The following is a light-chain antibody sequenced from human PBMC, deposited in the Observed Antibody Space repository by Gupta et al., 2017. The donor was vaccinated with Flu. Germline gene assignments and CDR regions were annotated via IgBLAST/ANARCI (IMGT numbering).Light chain of an antibody. CDR3: QQYGSPPHLYT. J-gene: IGKJ2*01. CDR2: GSY. CDR1: QSVSSSY. V-gene: IGKV3-20*01. Sequence: EIVLTQSPGPLSLSPGERATLSCRASQSVSSSYLAWYQQKPGQAPRLLIYGSYSRATGIPDRLSGSGSGTDFTLTIRTLEPEDFAVYSCQQYGSPPHLYTFGQGTKLEIK.